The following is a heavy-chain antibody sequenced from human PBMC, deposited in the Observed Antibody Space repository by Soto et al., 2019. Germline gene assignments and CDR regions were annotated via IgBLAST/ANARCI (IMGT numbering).Heavy chain of an antibody. J-gene: IGHJ6*02. CDR3: ARERSSWYFSRGMDV. Sequence: TSETLSLTCTVSGGSISSGCYYWSWIRQHPGKGLEWIGYIYYSGSTYYNPSLKSRVTISVDTSKNQFSLKLSSVTAADTAVYYCARERSSWYFSRGMDVWGQGTTVTVSS. V-gene: IGHV4-31*03. CDR1: GGSISSGCYY. D-gene: IGHD6-13*01. CDR2: IYYSGST.